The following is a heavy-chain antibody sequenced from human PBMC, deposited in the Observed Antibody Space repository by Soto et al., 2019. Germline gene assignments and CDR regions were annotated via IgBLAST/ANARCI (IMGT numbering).Heavy chain of an antibody. CDR3: ARAKFPSVVAATWALNY. CDR1: GYTFTGYY. J-gene: IGHJ4*02. Sequence: ASVKVSCKASGYTFTGYYMHWVRQAPGQGLEWMGWINPNSGGTNYAQKFQGWVTMTRDTSISTAHMELSRLRSDDTAVYYCARAKFPSVVAATWALNYWGQGTLVTVSS. V-gene: IGHV1-2*04. CDR2: INPNSGGT. D-gene: IGHD2-15*01.